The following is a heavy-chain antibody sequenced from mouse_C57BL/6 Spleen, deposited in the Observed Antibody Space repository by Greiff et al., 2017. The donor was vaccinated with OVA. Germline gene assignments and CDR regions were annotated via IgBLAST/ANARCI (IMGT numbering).Heavy chain of an antibody. CDR3: AGKYGYGGYFEV. J-gene: IGHJ1*03. CDR1: GFSLTSYG. D-gene: IGHD1-2*01. Sequence: QVQLKESGPGLVQPSPSLSLTCTVSGFSLTSYGVHWVRQSPGKGLEWLGVIWSGGSTDYNAAFISRLSISTDNSTSQVCFKMNSLQADDTAIDYCAGKYGYGGYFEVWGTGTTVTVAS. CDR2: IWSGGST. V-gene: IGHV2-2*01.